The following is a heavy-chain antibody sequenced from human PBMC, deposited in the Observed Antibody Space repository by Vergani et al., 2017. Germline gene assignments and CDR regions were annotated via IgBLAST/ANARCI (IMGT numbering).Heavy chain of an antibody. Sequence: VQLVESGGGLVQPGGSLRLSCAASGFTFSNAWMSWVRQAPGKGLEWVSYISSSGSTIYYADSVKGRFTISRDNAKNSLYLQMNSLRAEDTALYYCAKDRAVRGYYYYGMDVWGQGTTVTVSS. CDR1: GFTFSNAW. J-gene: IGHJ6*02. V-gene: IGHV3-11*01. CDR2: ISSSGSTI. CDR3: AKDRAVRGYYYYGMDV. D-gene: IGHD3-10*01.